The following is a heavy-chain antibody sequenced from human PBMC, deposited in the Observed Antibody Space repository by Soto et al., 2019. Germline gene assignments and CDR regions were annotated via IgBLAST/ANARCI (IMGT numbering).Heavy chain of an antibody. CDR3: ERDTLTIAAAGTFDY. V-gene: IGHV3-33*01. CDR2: IWYDGSNK. Sequence: GGSLRLSCAASGFTFSSYGMHWVRQAPGKGLEWVAVIWYDGSNKYYADSVKGRFTISRDNSKNTLYLQMNSLRAEDTAVYYCERDTLTIAAAGTFDYWGQGTPAPV. J-gene: IGHJ4*02. D-gene: IGHD6-13*01. CDR1: GFTFSSYG.